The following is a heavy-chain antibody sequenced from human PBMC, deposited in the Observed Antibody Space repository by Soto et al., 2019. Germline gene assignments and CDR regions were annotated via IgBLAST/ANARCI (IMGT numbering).Heavy chain of an antibody. D-gene: IGHD2-2*01. CDR1: GYTFTSYY. J-gene: IGHJ6*02. CDR2: INPSGGST. V-gene: IGHV1-46*01. Sequence: ASVKVSCKASGYTFTSYYMHWVRQAPGQGLEWTGIINPSGGSTSYAQKFQGRVTMTRDTSTSTVYMELSSLRSEDTAVYYCARDYCSSTSCSYYYGMDVWGQGTTVTVSS. CDR3: ARDYCSSTSCSYYYGMDV.